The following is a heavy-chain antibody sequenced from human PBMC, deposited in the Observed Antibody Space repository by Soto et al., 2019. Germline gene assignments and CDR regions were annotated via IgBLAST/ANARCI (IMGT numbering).Heavy chain of an antibody. Sequence: PSETLSLTCSVSGGSISSFYWSWIRQPAGKGLEWIGRVHATGSTNYNPSLKSRVIMSLDTSENQISMNLTSVTVADTAVYYCARAVTYNWNYFDYWGQGARGTV. CDR1: GGSISSFY. J-gene: IGHJ4*02. D-gene: IGHD1-20*01. CDR3: ARAVTYNWNYFDY. V-gene: IGHV4-4*07. CDR2: VHATGST.